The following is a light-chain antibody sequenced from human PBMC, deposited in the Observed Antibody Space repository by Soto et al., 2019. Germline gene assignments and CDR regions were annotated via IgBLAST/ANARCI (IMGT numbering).Light chain of an antibody. V-gene: IGKV1-5*01. CDR2: AAS. CDR3: QQYGSSPRT. Sequence: DIQMTQSPSSLSASGGDRLTITCRASQSISSWLAWYQQKPGKAPKLLIYAASSLQSGVPSKFSGSGSGTDFTLTISRLEPEDFAVYYCQQYGSSPRTFGQGTKVDIK. J-gene: IGKJ1*01. CDR1: QSISSW.